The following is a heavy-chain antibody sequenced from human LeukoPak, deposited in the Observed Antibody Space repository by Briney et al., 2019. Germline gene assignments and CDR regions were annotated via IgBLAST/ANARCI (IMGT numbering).Heavy chain of an antibody. V-gene: IGHV1-18*01. Sequence: VASVKVSCKAPGYDFINYGISWVRQAPGQGLEWMGWRSIYNGNTDYKLQGRVTMTTDTSTSTAYMELRSLRSDDTAVYYCARGGPFPSGSSSREYYLDYWGQGTLVTVSS. CDR2: RSIYNGNT. CDR1: GYDFINYG. CDR3: ARGGPFPSGSSSREYYLDY. D-gene: IGHD6-6*01. J-gene: IGHJ4*02.